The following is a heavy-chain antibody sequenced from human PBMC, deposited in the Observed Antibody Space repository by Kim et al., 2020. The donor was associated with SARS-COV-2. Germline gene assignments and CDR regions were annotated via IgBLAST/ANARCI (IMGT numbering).Heavy chain of an antibody. CDR3: AIRGYTQGDY. D-gene: IGHD6-13*01. Sequence: SYAKEFQGRVTINADESTSTAYMELSSLRSEDTAVYYCAIRGYTQGDYWGQGTLVTVSS. J-gene: IGHJ4*02. V-gene: IGHV1-69*01.